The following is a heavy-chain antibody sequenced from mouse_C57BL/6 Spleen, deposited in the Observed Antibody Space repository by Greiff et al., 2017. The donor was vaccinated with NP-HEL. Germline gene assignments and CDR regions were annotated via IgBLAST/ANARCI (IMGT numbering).Heavy chain of an antibody. Sequence: QVQLKQSGAELVRPGSSVKLSCKASGYTFTSYWMHWVKQRPIQGLEWIGNIDPSDSETHYNQKFKDKATLTVDKSSSTAYIQLSSLTSEDSAVYYCARDYGSNCPYAMDYWGQGTTVTVSS. D-gene: IGHD1-1*01. CDR1: GYTFTSYW. CDR2: IDPSDSET. CDR3: ARDYGSNCPYAMDY. V-gene: IGHV1-52*01. J-gene: IGHJ4*01.